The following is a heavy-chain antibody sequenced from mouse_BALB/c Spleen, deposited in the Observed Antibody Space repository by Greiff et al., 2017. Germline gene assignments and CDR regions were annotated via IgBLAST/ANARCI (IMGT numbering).Heavy chain of an antibody. CDR2: ISSGSSTI. CDR1: GFTFSSFG. V-gene: IGHV5-17*02. Sequence: EVKLVESGGGLVQPGGSRKLSCAASGFTFSSFGMHWVRQAPEKGLEWVAYISSGSSTIYYADTVKGRFTISRDNPKNTLFLQMTSLRSEDTAMYYCARWLLGYYAMDYWGQGTSVTVSS. D-gene: IGHD2-3*01. J-gene: IGHJ4*01. CDR3: ARWLLGYYAMDY.